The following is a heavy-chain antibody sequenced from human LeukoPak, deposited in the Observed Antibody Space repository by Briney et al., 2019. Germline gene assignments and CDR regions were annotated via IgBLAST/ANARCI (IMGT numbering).Heavy chain of an antibody. CDR3: ARQGGYCSSTGCYESWLDP. CDR1: GYSFTSYW. J-gene: IGHJ5*02. V-gene: IGHV5-51*01. Sequence: GESLKISCKGSGYSFTSYWIGWVRQMPGKGLEWMGIIYPGDSDTRYSPSFQGQVTISADKSISTAYLQWSSLKASDTAMYYCARQGGYCSSTGCYESWLDPWGQGTLVTVSS. D-gene: IGHD2-2*01. CDR2: IYPGDSDT.